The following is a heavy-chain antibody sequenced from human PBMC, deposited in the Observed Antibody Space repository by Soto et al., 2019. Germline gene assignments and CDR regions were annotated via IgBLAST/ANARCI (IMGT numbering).Heavy chain of an antibody. CDR2: MNPNSGNT. J-gene: IGHJ6*03. D-gene: IGHD4-17*01. CDR3: ARGTTVTTCYYYYMDV. Sequence: QVQLVQSGAEVKKPGASVKVSCKASGYTFTSYDINWVRQATGQGLEWMGWMNPNSGNTGYAQKFQGRVTMTRNTSISTAYMELSSLRSEDTAVYYCARGTTVTTCYYYYMDVWGKGTTVTVSS. CDR1: GYTFTSYD. V-gene: IGHV1-8*01.